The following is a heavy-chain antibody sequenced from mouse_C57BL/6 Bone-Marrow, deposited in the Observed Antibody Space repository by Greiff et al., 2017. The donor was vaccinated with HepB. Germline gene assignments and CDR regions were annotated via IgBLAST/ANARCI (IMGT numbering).Heavy chain of an antibody. CDR1: GYTFTNYW. CDR3: ARATYYSNYGFAY. CDR2: IYPGGGYT. Sequence: QVQLKQPGAELVRPGSSVKLSCKASGYTFTNYWIGWAKQRPGHGLEWIGDIYPGGGYTNYNEKFKGKATLTADKSSSTAYMQFSSLTSEDSAIYYCARATYYSNYGFAYWGQGTLVTVSA. J-gene: IGHJ3*01. V-gene: IGHV1-63*01. D-gene: IGHD2-5*01.